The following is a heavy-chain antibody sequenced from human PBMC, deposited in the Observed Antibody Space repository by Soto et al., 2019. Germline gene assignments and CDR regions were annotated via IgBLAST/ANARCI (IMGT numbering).Heavy chain of an antibody. Sequence: EASVKVSCKASGYTFTGYYMHWVRQAPGQGLAWMGWINPNSGGTNYAQKFQGWVTMTRDTSISTAYMELSRLRSDDTAVYYCARGRYDILTGTAPAPEYGMDVWGQGTTVTVSS. CDR2: INPNSGGT. CDR3: ARGRYDILTGTAPAPEYGMDV. D-gene: IGHD3-9*01. J-gene: IGHJ6*02. CDR1: GYTFTGYY. V-gene: IGHV1-2*04.